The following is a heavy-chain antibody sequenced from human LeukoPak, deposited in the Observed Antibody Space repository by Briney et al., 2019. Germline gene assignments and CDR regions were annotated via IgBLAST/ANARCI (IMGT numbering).Heavy chain of an antibody. CDR1: GGSISSYY. J-gene: IGHJ6*04. D-gene: IGHD2-15*01. CDR3: ARDKMEVVVAAGNAYYYYGMYV. CDR2: IYYSGST. Sequence: PSETLSLTCTVSGGSISSYYWSWIRQPPGKGLEWIGYIYYSGSTNYNPSLKSRVTISVDTSKSQFSLKLSSVTAADTAVYYCARDKMEVVVAAGNAYYYYGMYVWGKGTTVTVSS. V-gene: IGHV4-59*01.